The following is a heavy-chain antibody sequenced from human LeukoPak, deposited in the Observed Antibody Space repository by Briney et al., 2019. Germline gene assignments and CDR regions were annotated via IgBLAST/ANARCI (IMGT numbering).Heavy chain of an antibody. D-gene: IGHD3-22*01. CDR1: GFIFTDYW. Sequence: GGSLRLSCAASGFIFTDYWMNWVRQAPGKGLEWVAMIKYDGIDKKYLDSVKGRFTISRDNAKNSLYLEMNSLRAEDTAMYYCARSPRKTLFKESYYYDSSGYYLAYWGQGTLVTVSS. V-gene: IGHV3-7*01. CDR3: ARSPRKTLFKESYYYDSSGYYLAY. CDR2: IKYDGIDK. J-gene: IGHJ4*02.